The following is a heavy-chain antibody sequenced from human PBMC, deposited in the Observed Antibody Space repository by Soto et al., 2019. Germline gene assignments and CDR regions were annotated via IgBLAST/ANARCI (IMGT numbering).Heavy chain of an antibody. CDR1: GGSISSGDYY. V-gene: IGHV4-30-4*01. CDR2: IYYSGST. Sequence: SETLSLTCTGSGGSISSGDYYWSWIRHPPVKCLEWIGYIYYSGSTYYNPSLKSRVTISVDTSKNQFSLKLSSVTAADTAVYYCARGPNFYGRRWYRAYRGQGTLVPVSS. J-gene: IGHJ4*02. D-gene: IGHD6-13*01. CDR3: ARGPNFYGRRWYRAY.